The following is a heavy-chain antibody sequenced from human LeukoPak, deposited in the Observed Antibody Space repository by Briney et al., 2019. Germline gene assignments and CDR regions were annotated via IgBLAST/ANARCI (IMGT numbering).Heavy chain of an antibody. CDR1: GFTFSSYS. Sequence: GGSLRLSCAASGFTFSSYSMNWVRQAPGKGLEWVSSISSSSSYIYYADSVKGRFTISRDNAKNSLYLQMNSLRAEDTAVYYCARSPASSGWYYFDYWGQGTLVTVSS. V-gene: IGHV3-21*01. J-gene: IGHJ4*02. CDR3: ARSPASSGWYYFDY. CDR2: ISSSSSYI. D-gene: IGHD6-19*01.